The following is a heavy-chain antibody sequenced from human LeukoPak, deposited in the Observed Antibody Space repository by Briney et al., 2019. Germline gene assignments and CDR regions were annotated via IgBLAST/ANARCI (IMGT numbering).Heavy chain of an antibody. CDR2: ISDTGKT. J-gene: IGHJ5*02. Sequence: KPSETLSLTCSVSGASLSSYYWDWLRQSPGKGLEGTGYISDTGKTDSNPSLKSRVTISLGTSRTQFSLRLRSVTAADSAVYYCATGYYEPFATWGPGIPVTVSS. V-gene: IGHV4-59*01. CDR1: GASLSSYY. CDR3: ATGYYEPFAT. D-gene: IGHD1-26*01.